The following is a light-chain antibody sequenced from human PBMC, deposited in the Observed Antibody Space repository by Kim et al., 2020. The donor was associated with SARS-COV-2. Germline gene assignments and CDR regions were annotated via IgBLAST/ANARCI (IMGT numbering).Light chain of an antibody. CDR2: DVS. V-gene: IGLV2-11*01. CDR3: CSYAGSYTWV. Sequence: QSALTQPRSVSGSPGQSVTISCTGTSGEVGRYNYVSWYQEHPGKAPKLMIHDVSKRPSGVPDRFSGSKSGNTASLTISGLQAEDEADYYCCSYAGSYTWVFGGGTQLTV. CDR1: SGEVGRYNY. J-gene: IGLJ2*01.